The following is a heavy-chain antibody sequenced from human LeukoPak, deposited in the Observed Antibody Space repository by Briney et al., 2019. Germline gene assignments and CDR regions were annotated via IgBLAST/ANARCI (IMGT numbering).Heavy chain of an antibody. CDR1: GFTFSSYA. CDR3: AKDRGHLYCGGDCYTYYFDY. Sequence: GGSLRLSCAASGFTFSSYAMSWVRQAPGKGLEWVSAISGSGGSTYYADSVKGRFTISRDNSKNTLYLQMNSLRAEDTAVYYCAKDRGHLYCGGDCYTYYFDYWGQGTLVTVSS. CDR2: ISGSGGST. J-gene: IGHJ4*02. V-gene: IGHV3-23*01. D-gene: IGHD2-21*02.